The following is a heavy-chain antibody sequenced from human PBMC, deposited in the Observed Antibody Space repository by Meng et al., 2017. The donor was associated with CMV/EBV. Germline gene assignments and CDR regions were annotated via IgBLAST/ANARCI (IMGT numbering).Heavy chain of an antibody. V-gene: IGHV3-23*01. CDR2: ISGSGGST. Sequence: GGSLRLSCAASGVTFSSYAMSWVRQAPGKGLEWVSVISGSGGSTYYADSVKGRFTVSRDNSKKTLYLQMNSLVAEATAVYYCAKASKARYLDYWGQGMLVTVSS. J-gene: IGHJ4*02. CDR1: GVTFSSYA. D-gene: IGHD4-11*01. CDR3: AKASKARYLDY.